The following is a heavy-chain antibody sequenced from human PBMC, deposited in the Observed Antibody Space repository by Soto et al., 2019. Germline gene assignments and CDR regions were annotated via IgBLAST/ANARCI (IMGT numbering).Heavy chain of an antibody. Sequence: SETLSLTCAVYGGSFSGYYWSWIRQPPGKGLEWIGEINHSGSTNYNPSLKSRVTISVDTSKNQSSLKLSSVTAADTAVYYCARGGVVPAASPFDYWGQGTLVTVSS. J-gene: IGHJ4*02. CDR1: GGSFSGYY. V-gene: IGHV4-34*01. CDR2: INHSGST. CDR3: ARGGVVPAASPFDY. D-gene: IGHD2-2*01.